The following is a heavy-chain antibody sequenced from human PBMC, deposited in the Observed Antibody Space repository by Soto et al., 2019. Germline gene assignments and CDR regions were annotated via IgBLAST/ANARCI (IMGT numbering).Heavy chain of an antibody. CDR1: RVTFSNYG. V-gene: IGHV3-30*03. CDR3: XXXXXXXXXXXXXXLDY. J-gene: IGHJ4*02. Sequence: QVQLVESGGGVVQPGRSLRLSCAASRVTFSNYGMHWVRQAPGKGLEWVAAISYDGTNQYYADSVKGRFTISRDNSKXXXXXXXXXXXXXXXXXXXXXXXXXXXXXXXXXXLDYWGQGTLVTVSS. CDR2: ISYDGTNQ.